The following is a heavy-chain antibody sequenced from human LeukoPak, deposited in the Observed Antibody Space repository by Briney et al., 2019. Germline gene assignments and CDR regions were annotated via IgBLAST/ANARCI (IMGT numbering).Heavy chain of an antibody. Sequence: ASVKVSCKGSGYTFTGYYMHWVRQAPGQGLEWMRCINPNNGGTNYAQKCQGRVTMTRDTSISTAYMELSRLRSDDTAVYYCARSVCSGGSCYPSDAFDIWGQGTMVTVSS. J-gene: IGHJ3*02. V-gene: IGHV1-2*02. CDR1: GYTFTGYY. CDR2: INPNNGGT. CDR3: ARSVCSGGSCYPSDAFDI. D-gene: IGHD2-15*01.